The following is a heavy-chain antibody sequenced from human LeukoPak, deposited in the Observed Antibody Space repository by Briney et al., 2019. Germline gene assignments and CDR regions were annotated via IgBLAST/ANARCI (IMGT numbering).Heavy chain of an antibody. Sequence: GGSLRLSCAASGFSFSSSAMHWVRQAPGKGLEWVANIKEDGSEEYYVDSVTGRFTISRDNAKNSLYLQMNSLRAEDTAVYYCAREGMIFGVIHYMDVWGKGTTVSVSS. D-gene: IGHD3-3*01. V-gene: IGHV3-7*01. J-gene: IGHJ6*03. CDR2: IKEDGSEE. CDR3: AREGMIFGVIHYMDV. CDR1: GFSFSSSA.